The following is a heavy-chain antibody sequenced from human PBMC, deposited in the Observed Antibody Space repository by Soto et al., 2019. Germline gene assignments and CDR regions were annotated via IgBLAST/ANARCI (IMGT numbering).Heavy chain of an antibody. CDR2: IAYTGIT. CDR1: GGPIRSYY. CDR3: AREGFSGYEALDY. Sequence: PSETLSLTCIVSGGPIRSYYLIWVRQAPGKGLEWIAYIAYTGITGYNPSLRSRVTISGDTSQNVFSLKMTSVTAADTAVYYCAREGFSGYEALDYWGQGILVTVSS. D-gene: IGHD5-12*01. J-gene: IGHJ4*02. V-gene: IGHV4-59*01.